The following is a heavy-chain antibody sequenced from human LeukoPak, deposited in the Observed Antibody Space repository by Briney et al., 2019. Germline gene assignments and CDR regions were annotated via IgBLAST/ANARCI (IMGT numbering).Heavy chain of an antibody. D-gene: IGHD2-2*01. CDR2: ITADGSNA. V-gene: IGHV3-74*01. CDR3: VRVALRDCSYTSCTRGNWFDP. J-gene: IGHJ5*02. Sequence: GGSLRLSCAASGFTFSNYWMHWVRQAPEKGLVGVAHITADGSNAYYAASVEGRFTISRDNAKNTLYLQMHSLTAEDTAVYYCVRVALRDCSYTSCTRGNWFDPWGQGTLVTVSS. CDR1: GFTFSNYW.